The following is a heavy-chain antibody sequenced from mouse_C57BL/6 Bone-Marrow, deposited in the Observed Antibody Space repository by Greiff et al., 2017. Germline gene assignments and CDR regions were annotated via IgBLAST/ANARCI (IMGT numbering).Heavy chain of an antibody. D-gene: IGHD1-1*01. CDR2: IDPSDSYT. CDR3: ARRGHYYGSSSLWYVDV. V-gene: IGHV1-69*01. CDR1: GYTFTSYW. Sequence: QVQLQQPGAELVMPGASVKLSCKASGYTFTSYWMHWVKQRPGQGLEWIGEIDPSDSYTNYNQKFKGKSTLTVDKSSSTAYMQLSSLTSEDSAVXYCARRGHYYGSSSLWYVDVWGTGTTVTVSS. J-gene: IGHJ1*03.